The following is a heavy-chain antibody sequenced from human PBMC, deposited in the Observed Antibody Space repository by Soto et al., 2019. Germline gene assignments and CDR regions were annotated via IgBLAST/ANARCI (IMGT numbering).Heavy chain of an antibody. CDR2: IKSKTDGGTT. Sequence: EVQLVESGGGLVKPGESLGLSCAASGFSFSDVWMNWVRQAPGKGLEWVGRIKSKTDGGTTDYAAPVNGRFSISRDDSKNTLYLQMSSLKTDDTAVYYCTRGRLSGHYTDYWGRGTLVTVSS. J-gene: IGHJ4*02. D-gene: IGHD5-12*01. CDR3: TRGRLSGHYTDY. V-gene: IGHV3-15*07. CDR1: GFSFSDVW.